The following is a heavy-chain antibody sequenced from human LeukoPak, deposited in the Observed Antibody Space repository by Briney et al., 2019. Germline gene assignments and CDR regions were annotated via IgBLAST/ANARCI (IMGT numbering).Heavy chain of an antibody. Sequence: PGGSLRPSCAASGFTFSDYDMHWVRQATGKGLEWASAIGTAGDTYYTGSVKGRFTICRENAKNSLYLQMNSLRAGDTAVYYCARVAKERVGGVYYFDYWGQGTLVTVSS. V-gene: IGHV3-13*01. CDR3: ARVAKERVGGVYYFDY. D-gene: IGHD1-1*01. CDR2: IGTAGDT. CDR1: GFTFSDYD. J-gene: IGHJ4*02.